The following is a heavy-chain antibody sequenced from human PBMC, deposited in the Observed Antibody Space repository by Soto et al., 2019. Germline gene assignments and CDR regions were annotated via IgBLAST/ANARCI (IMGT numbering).Heavy chain of an antibody. D-gene: IGHD2-15*01. CDR2: INSGGSI. CDR3: TSDDVHGSGGTCDGIPMDV. J-gene: IGHJ6*03. Sequence: EVQLVASGGGLVQPGGSLRLSCVASGFTVSSKYMSWVRQAPGKGLEWVSLINSGGSISYADSVKGRFTISRDNSENTLYLRMSTLGVEDTAVYYCTSDDVHGSGGTCDGIPMDVWGKGTTVTVSS. V-gene: IGHV3-66*01. CDR1: GFTVSSKY.